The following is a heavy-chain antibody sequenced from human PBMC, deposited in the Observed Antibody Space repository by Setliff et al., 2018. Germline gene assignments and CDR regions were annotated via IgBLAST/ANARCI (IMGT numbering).Heavy chain of an antibody. D-gene: IGHD2-2*01. Sequence: PGGSLRLSCATSGFTFSSYAMSWVRQAPGGGLEWVSGISDSGDTTIYADSVKGRFTISRDNSKNMLSLQMNSLRADDTAVYFCARLVDYYYYYMDVWGKGTTVTVSS. V-gene: IGHV3-23*01. CDR1: GFTFSSYA. CDR2: ISDSGDTT. CDR3: ARLVDYYYYYMDV. J-gene: IGHJ6*03.